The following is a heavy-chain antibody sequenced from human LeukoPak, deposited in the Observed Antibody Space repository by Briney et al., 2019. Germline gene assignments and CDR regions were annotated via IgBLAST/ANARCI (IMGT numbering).Heavy chain of an antibody. J-gene: IGHJ4*02. D-gene: IGHD3-22*01. CDR2: ISSSSYI. Sequence: PGGSLRLSCAASGFTFSSYSMNWVRQAPGKGLEWVSSISSSSYIYYADSVKGRFTISRDNAKNSLYLQMNSLRAEDTAVYYCARDLYYYDSSGFLDYWGQGTLVTVSS. CDR3: ARDLYYYDSSGFLDY. CDR1: GFTFSSYS. V-gene: IGHV3-21*01.